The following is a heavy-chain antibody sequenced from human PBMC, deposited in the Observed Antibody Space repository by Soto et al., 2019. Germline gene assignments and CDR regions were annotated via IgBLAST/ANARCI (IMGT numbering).Heavy chain of an antibody. CDR1: GYTFTNSF. V-gene: IGHV1-46*03. Sequence: ASVKVSCKASGYTFTNSFMHWLRQAPGQGLEWMGIINASGGSTIYAQKFQGRVIMTRDTSTRTVYMELSSLRSEDTAVYYCGRAYCSGGRCPGWLDPWGQGTLVTVSS. CDR2: INASGGST. CDR3: GRAYCSGGRCPGWLDP. D-gene: IGHD2-15*01. J-gene: IGHJ5*02.